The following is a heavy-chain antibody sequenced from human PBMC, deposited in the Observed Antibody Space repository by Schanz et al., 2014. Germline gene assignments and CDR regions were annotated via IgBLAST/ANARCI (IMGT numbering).Heavy chain of an antibody. V-gene: IGHV3-48*01. CDR1: GFTFSSYG. D-gene: IGHD3-10*01. Sequence: VQLVESGGGVVQFGRSLRLSCVASGFTFSSYGMHWVRQVPRKGLEWLSYIATSSSTRHYADSVKGRVTISRDNAKNSVSLQMRRLRVEDTAVYYCASGVHVSSLQKGLQFWGRGTLVIVSS. J-gene: IGHJ1*01. CDR2: IATSSSTR. CDR3: ASGVHVSSLQKGLQF.